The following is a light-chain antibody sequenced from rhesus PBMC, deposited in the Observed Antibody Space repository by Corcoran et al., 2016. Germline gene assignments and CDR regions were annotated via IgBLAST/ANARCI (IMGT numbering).Light chain of an antibody. V-gene: IGLV2S9*01. CDR3: CSYRSGSTFV. J-gene: IGLJ6*01. CDR2: KVN. CDR1: GNDVGGYND. Sequence: QPALTQPRSESNSLGQSVTISCTGTGNDVGGYNDVSWYQQHSGAAPKLLIYKVNKRPSGVSDRFSGSKAAHTASLTISGLQAEDEADYYGCSYRSGSTFVFGSGTRLTVL.